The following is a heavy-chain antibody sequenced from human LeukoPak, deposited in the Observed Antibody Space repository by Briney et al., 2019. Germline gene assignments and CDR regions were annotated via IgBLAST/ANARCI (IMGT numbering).Heavy chain of an antibody. D-gene: IGHD6-19*01. CDR2: ITDSSSYI. CDR3: AREGVYSSGYYFYSGMDV. Sequence: GGSLRLSWAASGFTFSTYTMNWVRQAPGKGLEWVSSITDSSSYIYYADSVKGRFTISRDNAKNSLYLQMNSLRAEDTAVYYCAREGVYSSGYYFYSGMDVWGQGNTVTVSS. J-gene: IGHJ6*02. V-gene: IGHV3-21*01. CDR1: GFTFSTYT.